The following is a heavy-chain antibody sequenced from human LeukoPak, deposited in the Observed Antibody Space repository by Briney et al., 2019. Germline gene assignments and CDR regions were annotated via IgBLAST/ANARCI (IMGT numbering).Heavy chain of an antibody. D-gene: IGHD4-23*01. CDR3: ARDGDTVLTRGYYYYMDV. CDR2: ISTSSSYI. CDR1: GFTFSSYW. J-gene: IGHJ6*03. V-gene: IGHV3-21*05. Sequence: TGGSLRLSCAASGFTFSSYWMSWVRQAPGKGLEWVSYISTSSSYIYYADSVKGRFTISRDNAKNSLYLQMNSLRAEDTALYYCARDGDTVLTRGYYYYMDVWGKGTTVTVSS.